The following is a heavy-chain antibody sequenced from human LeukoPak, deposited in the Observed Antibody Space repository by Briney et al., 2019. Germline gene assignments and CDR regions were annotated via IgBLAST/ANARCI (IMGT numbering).Heavy chain of an antibody. CDR1: GGTFISYG. CDR2: ISAYNGNT. D-gene: IGHD3-22*01. V-gene: IGHV1-18*01. Sequence: ASVKVSCKASGGTFISYGISWVRQAPGQGLEWMGWISAYNGNTNYAQKLQGRVTMTTDTSTSTAYMELRSLRSEDTAVYYCARAYYDSSGYYRGGVGHWGQGTLVTVSS. CDR3: ARAYYDSSGYYRGGVGH. J-gene: IGHJ5*02.